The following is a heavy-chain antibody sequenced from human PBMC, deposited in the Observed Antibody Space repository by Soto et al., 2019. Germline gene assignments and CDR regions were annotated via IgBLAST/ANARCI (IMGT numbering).Heavy chain of an antibody. CDR2: ISNDGDDK. V-gene: IGHV3-30*18. D-gene: IGHD3-10*01. CDR3: AKEGIELWSAFDY. CDR1: GFTFNNDG. J-gene: IGHJ4*02. Sequence: GGSLRLSCAASGFTFNNDGIHWVRQAPGKGLEWVAVISNDGDDKYYADSVKGRFTISRDNSRNTLYLQMNNLRPEDTAMYYCAKEGIELWSAFDYWGQGTLVTVSS.